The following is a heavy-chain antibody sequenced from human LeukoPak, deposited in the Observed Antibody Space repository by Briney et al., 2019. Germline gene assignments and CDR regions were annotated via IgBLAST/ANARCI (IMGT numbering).Heavy chain of an antibody. Sequence: GGSLRLSCAASGFTFDDYAMHWVRQPPGKGLEWVSGISWNSGSIDYADSVKGRFTISRDNAKNSLYLQMNSLRAEDTAVYYCARGSKPYGMDVWGQGTTVTVSS. CDR3: ARGSKPYGMDV. CDR2: ISWNSGSI. J-gene: IGHJ6*02. CDR1: GFTFDDYA. V-gene: IGHV3-9*01.